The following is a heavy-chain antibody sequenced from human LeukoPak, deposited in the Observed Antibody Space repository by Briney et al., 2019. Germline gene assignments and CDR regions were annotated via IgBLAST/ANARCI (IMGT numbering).Heavy chain of an antibody. D-gene: IGHD6-13*01. Sequence: GGSLRLSCTASGFTFGDYAMSWVRQAPGKGLEWVGFIRSKAYGGTTEYAASVKGRFTISRDDSKSIAYLQMNSLKTEDTAVYYCTSNSSSWPNVPLGYYYYYYMDVWGKGTTVTISS. CDR3: TSNSSSWPNVPLGYYYYYYMDV. CDR2: IRSKAYGGTT. CDR1: GFTFGDYA. V-gene: IGHV3-49*04. J-gene: IGHJ6*03.